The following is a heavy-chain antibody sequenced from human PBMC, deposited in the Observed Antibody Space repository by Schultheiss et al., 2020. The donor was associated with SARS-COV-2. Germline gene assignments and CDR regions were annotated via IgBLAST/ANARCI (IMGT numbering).Heavy chain of an antibody. Sequence: GGSLRLSCAASGFTLSNYGMHWVRQAPGKGLEWVGVICKDGVKTYYADSVKGRFTISRDNSKNTLYLQMNSLRAEDTAVYYCAKSITYYDILTGYDYWGQGTLVTVSS. CDR3: AKSITYYDILTGYDY. CDR1: GFTLSNYG. J-gene: IGHJ4*01. CDR2: ICKDGVKT. D-gene: IGHD3-9*01. V-gene: IGHV3-30*02.